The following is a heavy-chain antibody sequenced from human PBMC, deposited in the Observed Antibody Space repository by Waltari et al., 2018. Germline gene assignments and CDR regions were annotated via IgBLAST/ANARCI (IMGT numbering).Heavy chain of an antibody. V-gene: IGHV4-59*01. CDR3: ARASGWFNY. Sequence: QVQLQESGPGLVKPSETLSLTCTVSGGSISSYYWSWIRQPPGKGLEWIGYIYYSGSTNYNPSLKSRVTISVDTSKNQFSLKLSSVTAADTAVYYCARASGWFNYWGQGTLVTVS. CDR1: GGSISSYY. D-gene: IGHD6-19*01. CDR2: IYYSGST. J-gene: IGHJ4*02.